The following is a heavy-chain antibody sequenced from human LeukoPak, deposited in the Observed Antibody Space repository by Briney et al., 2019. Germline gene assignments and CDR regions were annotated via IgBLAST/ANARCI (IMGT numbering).Heavy chain of an antibody. CDR1: GGTFSSYA. V-gene: IGHV1-69*01. CDR2: IIPIFGTA. CDR3: ARSSMVRGVIITSNVDAFDI. D-gene: IGHD3-10*01. J-gene: IGHJ3*02. Sequence: GASVKVSCKASGGTFSSYAISWVRQAPGQGLEWMGGIIPIFGTANYAQKFQGRVTITADESTSTAYMELSSLRSEDTAVYYCARSSMVRGVIITSNVDAFDIWGQGTMVTVSS.